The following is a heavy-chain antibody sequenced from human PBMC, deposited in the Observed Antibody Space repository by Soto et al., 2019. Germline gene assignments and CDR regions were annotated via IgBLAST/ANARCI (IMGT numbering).Heavy chain of an antibody. Sequence: QVQLVQSGAEVKKPGASVKVSCKASGYTFTSYGISWVRQAPGQGLEWMGWISAYNGNKNYAQQLHRSVTMTPDTSTSTAYMKLRSLRCDDMAVYYCTTGLQFVYGDTGGSFDSWGQGTMVTVSS. J-gene: IGHJ3*02. CDR2: ISAYNGNK. CDR3: TTGLQFVYGDTGGSFDS. V-gene: IGHV1-18*03. D-gene: IGHD4-17*01. CDR1: GYTFTSYG.